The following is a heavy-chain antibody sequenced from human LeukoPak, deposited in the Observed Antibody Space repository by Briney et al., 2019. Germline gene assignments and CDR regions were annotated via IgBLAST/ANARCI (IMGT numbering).Heavy chain of an antibody. V-gene: IGHV3-48*02. CDR2: ISTSGSII. CDR1: GFTFSSYG. Sequence: PGGSLRLSCAASGFTFSSYGMNWVRQAPGKGLEWVSHISTSGSIIYYADSVEGRFTISRDNAKNSLYLQMNILRDEGTAVYYCARKGIGNWGSDYWGQGTLVTVSS. D-gene: IGHD7-27*01. CDR3: ARKGIGNWGSDY. J-gene: IGHJ4*02.